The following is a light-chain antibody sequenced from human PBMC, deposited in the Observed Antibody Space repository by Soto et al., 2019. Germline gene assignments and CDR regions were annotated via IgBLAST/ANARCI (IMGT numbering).Light chain of an antibody. V-gene: IGKV3-20*01. CDR3: QNHGSCPLT. Sequence: EIVLTQSPDTLSLSPGDSATLSCWASELVNSRYVAWYQQRAGQAPRLSIYDASTRATGIPDMFRGSGSGTDFTLTITRLEAEDFALYFCQNHGSCPLTFGDGTKIEIK. CDR2: DAS. CDR1: ELVNSRY. J-gene: IGKJ4*01.